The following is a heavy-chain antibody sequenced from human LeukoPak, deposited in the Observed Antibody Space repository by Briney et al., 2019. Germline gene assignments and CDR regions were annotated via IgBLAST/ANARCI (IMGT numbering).Heavy chain of an antibody. V-gene: IGHV1-8*01. Sequence: ASVTVSCKASGYTFTSYDINWVRQATGQGPEWMGWMNPNSGNTGYAQKFQGRVTMTRNTSISTAYMELSSLRSEDTAVYYCARVPEQWLVGLWFDPWGQGTLVTVSS. D-gene: IGHD6-19*01. CDR2: MNPNSGNT. J-gene: IGHJ5*02. CDR3: ARVPEQWLVGLWFDP. CDR1: GYTFTSYD.